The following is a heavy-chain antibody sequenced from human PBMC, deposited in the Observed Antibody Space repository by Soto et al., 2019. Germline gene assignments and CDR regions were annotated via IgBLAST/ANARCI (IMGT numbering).Heavy chain of an antibody. J-gene: IGHJ3*02. D-gene: IGHD3-9*01. CDR2: IYSGGST. Sequence: GESLSLSYATSGFTVSSSYMSWVRQAPGTGLEWVSVIYSGGSTYYADSVKGRFTISRDNSKNTLYLQMNSLRAEDTAVYYCAIEVYANLTGSLDAFDICCQGTMVTASS. CDR1: GFTVSSSY. V-gene: IGHV3-66*01. CDR3: AIEVYANLTGSLDAFDI.